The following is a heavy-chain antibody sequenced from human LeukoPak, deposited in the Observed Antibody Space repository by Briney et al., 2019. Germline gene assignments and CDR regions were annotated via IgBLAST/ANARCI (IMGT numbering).Heavy chain of an antibody. CDR1: RGTLSRYA. J-gene: IGHJ6*03. CDR3: ARCYDFWSGYSPNYYMDV. CDR2: IIPLFGTS. D-gene: IGHD3-3*01. V-gene: IGHV1-69*05. Sequence: SVKVSCQASRGTLSRYAISWVRQAPGQGLEWMGGIIPLFGTSIIERKLQGRVTITTDKSTSTAYLELSSLRSEGTAVYYCARCYDFWSGYSPNYYMDVCGKGTTVTVSS.